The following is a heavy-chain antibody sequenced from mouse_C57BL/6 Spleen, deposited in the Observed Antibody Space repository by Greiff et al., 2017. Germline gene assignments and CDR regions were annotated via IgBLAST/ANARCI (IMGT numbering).Heavy chain of an antibody. CDR3: ASGVYDGYPFDY. CDR1: GYTFTDHT. CDR2: IYPRDGST. V-gene: IGHV1-78*01. Sequence: VQLQQSDAELVKPGASVKISCTVSGYTFTDHTIHWMKQRPEQGLEWIGYIYPRDGSTKYNETFKGKATLTADKSSSTAYMQLNSLTSEDSAVYFCASGVYDGYPFDYWGQGTTLTVSS. D-gene: IGHD2-3*01. J-gene: IGHJ2*01.